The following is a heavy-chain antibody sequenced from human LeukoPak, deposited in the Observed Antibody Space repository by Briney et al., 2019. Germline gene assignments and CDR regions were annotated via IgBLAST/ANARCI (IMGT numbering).Heavy chain of an antibody. CDR3: ARDRLAAAGNFDY. Sequence: GSLRLSCAASGFTFSSYSMNWVRQAPGKGLEWVPSISSSSSYIYYAYSVKGRFTNSRDKAKNSLYLQMNSLRAEDTAVYYCARDRLAAAGNFDYWGQGTLVTVSS. CDR2: ISSSSSYI. CDR1: GFTFSSYS. D-gene: IGHD6-13*01. V-gene: IGHV3-21*01. J-gene: IGHJ4*02.